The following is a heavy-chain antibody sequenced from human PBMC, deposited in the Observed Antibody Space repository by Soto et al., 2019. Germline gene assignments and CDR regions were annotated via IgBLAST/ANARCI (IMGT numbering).Heavy chain of an antibody. V-gene: IGHV3-33*01. CDR3: ARDYIHYDILTGYYRRYYYGMDV. Sequence: GGSLRLSCAASGFTFSSYGMHWVRQAPGKGLEWVAVIWYDGSNKYYADSVKGRFTISRDNSKNTLYLQMNSLRAEDTAVYYCARDYIHYDILTGYYRRYYYGMDVWGQGTTVTVS. J-gene: IGHJ6*02. CDR2: IWYDGSNK. CDR1: GFTFSSYG. D-gene: IGHD3-9*01.